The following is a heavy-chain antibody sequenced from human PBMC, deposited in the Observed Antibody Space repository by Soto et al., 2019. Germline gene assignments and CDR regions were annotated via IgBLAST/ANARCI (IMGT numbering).Heavy chain of an antibody. CDR1: GNFCSKYG. J-gene: IGHJ4*02. V-gene: IGHV1-18*01. CDR2: INGNTGST. CDR3: GRDGDQWDQRYLDY. D-gene: IGHD1-26*01. Sequence: QVQLVQSGAEVKKPGASVKVSCKTPGNFCSKYGISWVRQAPGQGLEWMGWINGNTGSTNYAQKFRGRVTMTTDTSTGMVSMGLSSLTSDDTALYYCGRDGDQWDQRYLDYWGQGTVVSV.